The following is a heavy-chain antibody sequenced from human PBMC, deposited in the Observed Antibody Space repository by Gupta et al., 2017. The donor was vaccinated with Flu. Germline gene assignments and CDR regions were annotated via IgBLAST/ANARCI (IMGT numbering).Heavy chain of an antibody. CDR3: ARPRRGWFDP. CDR1: GGSFSGYY. CDR2: INHSGST. Sequence: QVQLQQWGAGLLKPSETLSLTCAVYGGSFSGYYWSWIRQPPGKGLEWIGEINHSGSTNYNPSLKSRVTISVDTSKNQFSLKLSSVTAADTAVYYWARPRRGWFDPWGQGTLVTVSS. J-gene: IGHJ5*02. V-gene: IGHV4-34*01.